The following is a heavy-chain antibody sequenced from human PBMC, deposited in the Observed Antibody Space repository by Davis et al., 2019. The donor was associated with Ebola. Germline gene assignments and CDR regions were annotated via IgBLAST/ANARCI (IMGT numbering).Heavy chain of an antibody. J-gene: IGHJ6*02. Sequence: GESLKISCAASAFTFSTYWMHWVRQAPGKGLVWVSRINSDGSSTSYADSVKGRFTISRDNAKNTLYLQMNSLRAEDTAVYYCAKVHVDTSVEFMDVWGQGTTVTVSS. D-gene: IGHD5-18*01. CDR2: INSDGSST. V-gene: IGHV3-74*01. CDR1: AFTFSTYW. CDR3: AKVHVDTSVEFMDV.